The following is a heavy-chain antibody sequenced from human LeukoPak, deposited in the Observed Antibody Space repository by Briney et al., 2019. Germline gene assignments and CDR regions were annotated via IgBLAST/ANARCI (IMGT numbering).Heavy chain of an antibody. V-gene: IGHV1-2*02. D-gene: IGHD3-10*01. Sequence: ASEKVSCKASGYTFTGYYIHWVRQAPGQGLEWMGWINPNSGGTSCAQKFQGRVTMTTDTSISTAFMELSRLTSDDTAVYYCARDLGGSGEDYWGQGTLVTVSS. CDR2: INPNSGGT. CDR3: ARDLGGSGEDY. J-gene: IGHJ4*02. CDR1: GYTFTGYY.